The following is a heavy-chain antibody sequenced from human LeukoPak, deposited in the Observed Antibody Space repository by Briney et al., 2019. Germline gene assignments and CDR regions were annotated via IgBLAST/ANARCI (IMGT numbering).Heavy chain of an antibody. Sequence: ASVKVSCKASGFTFSTSAVQWVRQARGQRLEWIGWIVVGSGNTNYAQKFQERVTITRDMSRGTAYMELSSLGSEDTAVYYCVADAYYHDTSDYYSYGFGIWGQGTMVTVSS. J-gene: IGHJ3*02. CDR3: VADAYYHDTSDYYSYGFGI. D-gene: IGHD3-22*01. V-gene: IGHV1-58*01. CDR2: IVVGSGNT. CDR1: GFTFSTSA.